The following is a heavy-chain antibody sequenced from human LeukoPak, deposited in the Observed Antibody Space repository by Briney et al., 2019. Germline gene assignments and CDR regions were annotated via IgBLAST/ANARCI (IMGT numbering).Heavy chain of an antibody. CDR1: GFPFSSHV. D-gene: IGHD3-9*01. CDR2: INHNGEAI. J-gene: IGHJ4*02. Sequence: GGSLRLSCAASGFPFSSHVLSWVRQAPGKGLEWIAYINHNGEAIYYPDFVKGRSIISRDNAKNSLFLQMNDLRDEDTAVYYCARDYDWAFDFWGQRTRVTVSS. CDR3: ARDYDWAFDF. V-gene: IGHV3-48*02.